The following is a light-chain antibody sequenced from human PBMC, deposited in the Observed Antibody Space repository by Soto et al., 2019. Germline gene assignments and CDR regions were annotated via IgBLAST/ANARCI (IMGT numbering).Light chain of an antibody. CDR1: QSVSSS. J-gene: IGKJ1*01. CDR3: QQYDNWPPWT. V-gene: IGKV3-15*01. CDR2: GAS. Sequence: EVVMTQSPATLSVSPGERATLSCRASQSVSSSLAWYQQKPGQAPRLLIYGASTRATGVPVRFSGSGSGTQFTPTIGSLQSEDFAFYYCQQYDNWPPWTFGQGTKVEIK.